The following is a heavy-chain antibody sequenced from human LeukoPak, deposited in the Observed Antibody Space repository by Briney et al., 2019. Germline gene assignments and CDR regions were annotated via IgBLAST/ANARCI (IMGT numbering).Heavy chain of an antibody. CDR3: ARAKYSYGYNMDY. Sequence: ASVKVSCKASGYTFTGYYMHWVRQAPGQGLEWMGWINPNSGGTNYAQKFQGRVTMTRDTSISTAYMELSRLRSDDTAVYYCARAKYSYGYNMDYWGQGTLVTVSS. CDR2: INPNSGGT. V-gene: IGHV1-2*02. D-gene: IGHD5-18*01. CDR1: GYTFTGYY. J-gene: IGHJ4*02.